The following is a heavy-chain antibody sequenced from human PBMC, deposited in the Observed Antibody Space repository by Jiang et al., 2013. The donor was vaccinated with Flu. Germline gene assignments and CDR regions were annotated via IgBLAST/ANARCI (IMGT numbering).Heavy chain of an antibody. Sequence: GLVKPGGSLRLSCAASGFTLGSYSMNWVRQAPGKGLEWVSSISFSSSYMYYLDSVKGRFTVSRDNAKNSLYLQMNSLRVEDTAVYYCARGNYDYWGQGTLVTVSS. CDR3: ARGNYDY. V-gene: IGHV3-21*01. CDR2: ISFSSSYM. J-gene: IGHJ4*02. CDR1: GFTLGSYS.